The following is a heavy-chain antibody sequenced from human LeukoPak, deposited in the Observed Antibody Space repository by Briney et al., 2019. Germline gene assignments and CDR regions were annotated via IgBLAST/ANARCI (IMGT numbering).Heavy chain of an antibody. CDR3: AKGRGGDIWSFDL. J-gene: IGHJ2*01. CDR2: ISGSGGRT. D-gene: IGHD2-15*01. V-gene: IGHV3-23*01. CDR1: GFTFSGYA. Sequence: WGSLRLSCAGSGFTFSGYAMSWVRQAPGKGLEWVSAISGSGGRTNHADSVKGRFTISRDNSKNTLFLQLNSLRADDTAVYYCAKGRGGDIWSFDLWGRGTLVAVSS.